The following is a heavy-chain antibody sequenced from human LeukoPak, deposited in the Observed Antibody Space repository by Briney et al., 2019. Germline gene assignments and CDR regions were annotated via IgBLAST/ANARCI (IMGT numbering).Heavy chain of an antibody. CDR2: IWTDGTNK. V-gene: IGHV3-33*01. CDR1: GFTFGNNG. CDR3: AREGDSSGYYFDY. J-gene: IGHJ4*02. Sequence: GGSLRLSCAASGFTFGNNGMQWVRQAPGKGLEWVAVIWTDGTNKYYADSVKGRFTISRDNSKNTLYLQMNSLRAEDTAVYYCAREGDSSGYYFDYWGQGTLVTVSS. D-gene: IGHD3-22*01.